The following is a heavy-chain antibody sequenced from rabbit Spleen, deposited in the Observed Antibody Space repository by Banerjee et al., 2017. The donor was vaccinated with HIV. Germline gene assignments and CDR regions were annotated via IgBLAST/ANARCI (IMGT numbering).Heavy chain of an antibody. CDR2: IYTGSSGRT. CDR3: ARGYGSTTYLDL. J-gene: IGHJ4*01. Sequence: QEQLEESGGGLVKPEGSLTLTCTASGFSFSSNYYMCWVRQAPGKGLEWIGCIYTGSSGRTYYASWAKGRFTISKTSSTTVTLQMTSLTAADTATYFCARGYGSTTYLDLWGPGTLVTVS. CDR1: GFSFSSNYY. V-gene: IGHV1S45*01. D-gene: IGHD5-1*01.